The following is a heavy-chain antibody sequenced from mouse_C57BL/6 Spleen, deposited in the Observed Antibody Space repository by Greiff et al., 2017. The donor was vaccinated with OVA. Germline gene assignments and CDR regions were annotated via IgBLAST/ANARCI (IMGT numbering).Heavy chain of an antibody. D-gene: IGHD2-13*01. CDR3: ARVGDGEGWFAY. CDR1: GYTFTDYY. V-gene: IGHV1-26*01. J-gene: IGHJ3*01. Sequence: VQLQQSGPELVKPGASVKISCKASGYTFTDYYMNWVKQSHGKSLEWIGDINPNNGGTSYNQKFKGKATLTVDKSSSTAYMELRSLTSEDSAVYYCARVGDGEGWFAYWGQGTLVTVSA. CDR2: INPNNGGT.